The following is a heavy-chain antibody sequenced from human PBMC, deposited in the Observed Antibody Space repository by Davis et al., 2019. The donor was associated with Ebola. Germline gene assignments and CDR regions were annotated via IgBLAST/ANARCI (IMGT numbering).Heavy chain of an antibody. CDR3: AKQESLYGSSDY. D-gene: IGHD3-22*01. Sequence: GGSLRLSCKGSGYSFTTYSLAWVRQTPARGLEWMGIIYPGDSNTRYSPSFEGQVTISVDRSICTAYLQCGSLKASDTAMYYCAKQESLYGSSDYWGQGTLVTVSS. CDR2: IYPGDSNT. V-gene: IGHV5-51*01. CDR1: GYSFTTYS. J-gene: IGHJ4*02.